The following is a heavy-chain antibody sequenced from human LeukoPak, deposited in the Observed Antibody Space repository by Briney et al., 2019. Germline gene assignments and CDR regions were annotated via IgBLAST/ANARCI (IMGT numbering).Heavy chain of an antibody. J-gene: IGHJ4*02. V-gene: IGHV4-4*09. CDR2: IHASGPT. Sequence: PSETRSLASTVSGGSISTYYWSWIRRLPGKGLEWNAYIHASGPTNYNPSRKSRINISVDTSKNQFSLKLSSVTAADTAVYYGARHDAGIAARPFDNWGQGTLVTVSS. CDR1: GGSISTYY. D-gene: IGHD6-6*01. CDR3: ARHDAGIAARPFDN.